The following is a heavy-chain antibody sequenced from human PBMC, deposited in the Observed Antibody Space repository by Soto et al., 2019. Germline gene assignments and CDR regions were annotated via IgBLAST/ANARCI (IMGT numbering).Heavy chain of an antibody. J-gene: IGHJ4*02. CDR3: AKGSPPVTVFKHFFNY. V-gene: IGHV3-23*01. CDR1: GFTFSTYA. Sequence: PGGSLRLSCAASGFTFSTYAMTWVRQAPGKGLEWVSTINTSGVSTYYADSVKGRFTISRDNSKNTLYLQMNSLRAEETAVYICAKGSPPVTVFKHFFNYWGEGTRVTVPS. CDR2: INTSGVST. D-gene: IGHD3-10*02.